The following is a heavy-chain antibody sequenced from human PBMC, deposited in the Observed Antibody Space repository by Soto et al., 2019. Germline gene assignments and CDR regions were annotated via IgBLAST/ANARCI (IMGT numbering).Heavy chain of an antibody. CDR3: ATATATTGRGFDI. CDR2: ILVSDST. CDR1: GFIWSSYH. V-gene: IGHV3-23*01. D-gene: IGHD2-8*02. J-gene: IGHJ3*02. Sequence: PGGSLRLSCAASGFIWSSYHMSWVRQAPGKGLEWVSTILVSDSTHYEDSVRGRFTISRDRSKNAVYLQINSLTAGDTAVYYCATATATTGRGFDICVQVTMGTVSS.